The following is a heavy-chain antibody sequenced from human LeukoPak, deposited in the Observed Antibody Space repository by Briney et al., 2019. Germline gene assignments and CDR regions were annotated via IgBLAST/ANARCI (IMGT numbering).Heavy chain of an antibody. V-gene: IGHV4-4*07. D-gene: IGHD6-6*01. J-gene: IGHJ5*02. CDR2: IYTSGST. CDR1: GGSISSYY. Sequence: SETLSLTCTVSGGSISSYYWSWIRQPAGEGLEWIERIYTSGSTTYNPSLKSRVTMSVDTCKNQFSLKLSSVTAADTAVYYCARGSRIAARQNEGWFDPWGQGTLVTVSS. CDR3: ARGSRIAARQNEGWFDP.